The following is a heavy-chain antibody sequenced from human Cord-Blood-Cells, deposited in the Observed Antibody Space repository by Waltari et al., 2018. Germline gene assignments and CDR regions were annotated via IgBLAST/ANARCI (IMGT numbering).Heavy chain of an antibody. Sequence: EVQLVESGGGLIQPGGSLRLSCAASGFTVSSSYMSWVSQAPGKGLEWVSVIYSGGSTYYADSVKGRFTISRDNSKNTLYLQMNSLRAEDTAVYYCATNMGAVAGTFDYWGQGTLVTVSS. CDR1: GFTVSSSY. V-gene: IGHV3-53*01. J-gene: IGHJ4*02. CDR2: IYSGGST. CDR3: ATNMGAVAGTFDY. D-gene: IGHD6-19*01.